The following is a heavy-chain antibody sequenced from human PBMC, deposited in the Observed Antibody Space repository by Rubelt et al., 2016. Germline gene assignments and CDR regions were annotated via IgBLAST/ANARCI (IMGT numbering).Heavy chain of an antibody. J-gene: IGHJ6*02. CDR1: GGSISSDY. D-gene: IGHD2-2*01. Sequence: QVQLQESGPGLVKPSETLSLTCTVSGGSISSDYWSWIRQPPGKGLEWIGYIYYSGSTNYNPSLKSRVTISVDTSKNQFSLKLCAVTAAESAVYYCAREQPLSDYYDGMDVWGQGTTVTVSS. V-gene: IGHV4-59*01. CDR2: IYYSGST. CDR3: AREQPLSDYYDGMDV.